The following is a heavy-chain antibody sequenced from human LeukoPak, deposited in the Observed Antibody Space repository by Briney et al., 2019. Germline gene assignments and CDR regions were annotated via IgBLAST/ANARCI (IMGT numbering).Heavy chain of an antibody. Sequence: GSLRLSCAASGFTFSSYAMTWVRQPPGKGLEWIGSIFYSGRTYYNPSLKSRVTISVDRSKNQFSLKLSSVTAADTAVYYCARGPYEDSSGYYYGFWFQHWGQGTLVTVSS. CDR2: IFYSGRT. D-gene: IGHD3-22*01. J-gene: IGHJ1*01. CDR1: GFTFSSYA. CDR3: ARGPYEDSSGYYYGFWFQH. V-gene: IGHV4-39*07.